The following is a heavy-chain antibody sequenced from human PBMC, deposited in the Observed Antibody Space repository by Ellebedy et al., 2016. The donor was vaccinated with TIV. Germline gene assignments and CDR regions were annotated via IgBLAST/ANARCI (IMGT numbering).Heavy chain of an antibody. CDR2: IHYTGNT. V-gene: IGHV4-39*01. Sequence: SETLSLTXTVSGGSISSSSYYWGWIRQPPGKGLEWIGSIHYTGNTYYSPSLRSRVTISVDTSNNQFSLKVSSVTAADTAVYFCARLTDSYYFDYWGQGTLVTVSS. CDR3: ARLTDSYYFDY. D-gene: IGHD2-15*01. CDR1: GGSISSSSYY. J-gene: IGHJ4*02.